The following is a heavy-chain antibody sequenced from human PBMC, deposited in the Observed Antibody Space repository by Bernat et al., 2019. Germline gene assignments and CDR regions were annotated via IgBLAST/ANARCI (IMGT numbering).Heavy chain of an antibody. J-gene: IGHJ4*02. CDR2: ISSNGGST. CDR1: GFTFSSYA. D-gene: IGHD3-3*01. Sequence: EVQLVESGGGLVQPGGSLRLSCSASGFTFSSYAMHSVRQAPGKGLEYVSAISSNGGSTYCADSVKDRFTISRDNSKNTLYLQMSSLRAEDTAVYYCVKDLRDDFWSGYYDYWGQGTLVTVLS. CDR3: VKDLRDDFWSGYYDY. V-gene: IGHV3-64D*06.